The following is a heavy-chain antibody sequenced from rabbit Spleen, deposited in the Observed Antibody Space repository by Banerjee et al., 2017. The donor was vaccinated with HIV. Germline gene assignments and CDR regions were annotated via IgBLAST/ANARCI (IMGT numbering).Heavy chain of an antibody. CDR3: ARETSSGWGIVSFYFSL. V-gene: IGHV1S40*01. D-gene: IGHD4-1*01. CDR1: GFSFSSRYY. Sequence: QSLEESGGGLVKPGASLTLTCTASGFSFSSRYYMCWVRQAPGKGLEWIACIDSGSSGDAYYASWAKGRFTISKTSSATVTLQMTSLTAADTATYFCARETSSGWGIVSFYFSLWGQGTLVTVS. CDR2: IDSGSSGDA. J-gene: IGHJ4*01.